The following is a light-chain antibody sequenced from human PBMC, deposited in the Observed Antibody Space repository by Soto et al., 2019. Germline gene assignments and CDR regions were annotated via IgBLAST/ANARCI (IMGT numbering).Light chain of an antibody. Sequence: EIVLTQSPGTLSLSPWERATLSCMASQSVSGNYLAWYQQKPGQAPRLLMSGASNRATGIPDGFTGSGSGTDFTLTISRLEPEDFAVYYCHQYGSSPPTFGQGTKVDI. CDR3: HQYGSSPPT. CDR1: QSVSGNY. J-gene: IGKJ1*01. V-gene: IGKV3-20*01. CDR2: GAS.